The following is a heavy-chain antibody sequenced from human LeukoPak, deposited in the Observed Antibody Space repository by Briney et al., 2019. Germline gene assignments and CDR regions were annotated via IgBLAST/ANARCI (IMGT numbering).Heavy chain of an antibody. CDR2: IYHSGST. CDR1: GYSISSGYY. J-gene: IGHJ6*03. V-gene: IGHV4-38-2*02. D-gene: IGHD6-19*01. Sequence: SETLSLTCNVSGYSISSGYYWAWIRQSPGKGLEWIGSIYHSGSTYYNPSLKSRVTISVDTSKNQFSLKLSSVTAADTAVYYCARLSAGYSSGSKLLGYYYYYYMDVWGKGTTVTISS. CDR3: ARLSAGYSSGSKLLGYYYYYYMDV.